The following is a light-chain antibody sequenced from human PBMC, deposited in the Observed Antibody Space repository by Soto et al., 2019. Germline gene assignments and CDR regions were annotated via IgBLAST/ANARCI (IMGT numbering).Light chain of an antibody. CDR1: QTISSW. J-gene: IGKJ2*01. CDR3: QHYNSYPYT. Sequence: DIQMTQSPSTLSASVGDRVTITCWASQTISSWLAWYQQKPGKVPKLLIYMASGLHSGVPSRFSGSGSGTEFTLTISSVQPDDFATYYCQHYNSYPYTFGQGTKLEIK. V-gene: IGKV1-5*03. CDR2: MAS.